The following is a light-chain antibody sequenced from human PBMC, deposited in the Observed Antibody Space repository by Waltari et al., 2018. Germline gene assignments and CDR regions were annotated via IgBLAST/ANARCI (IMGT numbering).Light chain of an antibody. CDR1: QDVGAY. J-gene: IGKJ3*01. Sequence: QMTQSPPSLSASLGDRVTLTCRASQDVGAYLAWYHQKPGRVPNLLIYGASTLQSGVPSRFSGSRSGTDFTLTIISLQPEDVGTYYCQNYDDAPLTFGPGTKVDIK. V-gene: IGKV1-27*01. CDR3: QNYDDAPLT. CDR2: GAS.